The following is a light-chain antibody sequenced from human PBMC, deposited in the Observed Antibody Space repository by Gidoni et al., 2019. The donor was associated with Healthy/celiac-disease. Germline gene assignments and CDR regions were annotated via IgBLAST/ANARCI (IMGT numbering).Light chain of an antibody. V-gene: IGLV2-11*01. CDR3: CSYAGSYTWV. J-gene: IGLJ3*02. Sequence: QSALTQPRSVSGSPGQSATISCTGTSSDVAGYNYVSWYQQHPGKAPKLMIYDVSKRPPGVPDRFSGSKSGNTASLTISGLQAEDEADYYCCSYAGSYTWVFGGGTKLTVL. CDR1: SSDVAGYNY. CDR2: DVS.